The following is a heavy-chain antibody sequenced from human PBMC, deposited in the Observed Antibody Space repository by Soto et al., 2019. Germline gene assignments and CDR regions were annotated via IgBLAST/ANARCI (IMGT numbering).Heavy chain of an antibody. V-gene: IGHV4-30-4*01. Sequence: SETLSLTCTVSGGSISSDVYYWGWFRQPPGKGLEWIAYIYSSGSTYYNPSLKSQVSLSIDTSKNQFSLKLSSVTAADTAVYYCARGPTVTTDYWGQGALVTVSS. D-gene: IGHD4-17*01. J-gene: IGHJ4*02. CDR2: IYSSGST. CDR3: ARGPTVTTDY. CDR1: GGSISSDVYY.